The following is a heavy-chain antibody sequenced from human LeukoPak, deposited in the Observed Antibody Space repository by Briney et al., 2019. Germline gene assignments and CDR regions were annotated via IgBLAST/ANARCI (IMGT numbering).Heavy chain of an antibody. CDR1: GGSFSGYY. CDR3: ARDRTGRQLISRKEYYYMDV. J-gene: IGHJ6*03. D-gene: IGHD2-8*01. Sequence: SETLSLTCAVYGGSFSGYYWSWIRQPPGKGLEWIGEINHSGSTNYNPSLKSRVTISVDTSKNQFSLKLSSVTAADTAVYYCARDRTGRQLISRKEYYYMDVWGKGTTVTISS. V-gene: IGHV4-34*01. CDR2: INHSGST.